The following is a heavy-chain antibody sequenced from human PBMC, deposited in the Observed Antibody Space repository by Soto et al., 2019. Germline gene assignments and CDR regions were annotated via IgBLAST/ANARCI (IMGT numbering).Heavy chain of an antibody. V-gene: IGHV1-18*01. CDR1: GYDFNSYG. CDR3: ARGGYYDSSGSRNYHYYGMNV. Sequence: VASVKVSCKASGYDFNSYGITWVRQAHGQGLEWLGWISPYSDDTKYAQKLQGRVTVTMDRSSRTVYMDLRSLRSNDTAIYYCARGGYYDSSGSRNYHYYGMNVWGQGTTVTVSS. J-gene: IGHJ6*02. CDR2: ISPYSDDT. D-gene: IGHD3-22*01.